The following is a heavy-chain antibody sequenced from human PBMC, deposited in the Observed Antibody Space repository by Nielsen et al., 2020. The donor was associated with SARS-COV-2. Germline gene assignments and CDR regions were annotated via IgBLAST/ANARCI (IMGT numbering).Heavy chain of an antibody. J-gene: IGHJ4*02. CDR2: ISSSSSTI. V-gene: IGHV3-48*01. Sequence: GESLKISCAASGFTFSSYSMNWVRQAPGKGLEWVSYISSSSSTIYYADSVKGRFTISRNNSKNTLYLQMNSLRAEDTAVYYCATPRSYYDILTGSFDYWGQGTLVTVSS. CDR1: GFTFSSYS. D-gene: IGHD3-9*01. CDR3: ATPRSYYDILTGSFDY.